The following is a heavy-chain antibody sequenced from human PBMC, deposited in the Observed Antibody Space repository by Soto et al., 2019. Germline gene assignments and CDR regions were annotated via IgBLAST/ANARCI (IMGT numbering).Heavy chain of an antibody. D-gene: IGHD3-10*01. Sequence: GESLKISCKGSGYSFTSYWIGWVRQMPGKGLEWMGIIYPGDSDTRYSPSFQGQVTISADKSISTAYLQWSSLKASDTAMYYCARSPMVRGVIKPALYYYYGMDVWGQGTTVTVSS. J-gene: IGHJ6*02. CDR1: GYSFTSYW. V-gene: IGHV5-51*01. CDR3: ARSPMVRGVIKPALYYYYGMDV. CDR2: IYPGDSDT.